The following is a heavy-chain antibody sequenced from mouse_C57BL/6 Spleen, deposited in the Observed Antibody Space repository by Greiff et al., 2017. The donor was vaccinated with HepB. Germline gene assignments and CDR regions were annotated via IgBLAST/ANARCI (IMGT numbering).Heavy chain of an antibody. CDR3: ARRGYDFGYFDY. CDR2: FHPYNDDT. D-gene: IGHD2-4*01. CDR1: GYTFTTYP. Sequence: VMLVESGAELVKPGASVKMSCKASGYTFTTYPIEWMKQNHGKSLEWIGNFHPYNDDTKYNEKFKGKATLTVEKSSSTVYLELSRLTSDDSAVYYCARRGYDFGYFDYWGQGTTLTVSS. V-gene: IGHV1-47*01. J-gene: IGHJ2*01.